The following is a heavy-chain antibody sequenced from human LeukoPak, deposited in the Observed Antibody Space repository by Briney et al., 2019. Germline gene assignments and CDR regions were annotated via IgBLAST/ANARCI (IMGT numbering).Heavy chain of an antibody. CDR1: GYTLTELS. J-gene: IGHJ4*02. D-gene: IGHD3-22*01. V-gene: IGHV1-24*01. CDR2: FDPEDGET. CDR3: ARVVTEEYYYDSSGPWGDY. Sequence: ASVKVSCKVSGYTLTELSMHWVRQAPGKGLEWMGGFDPEDGETIYAQKFQGRVTMTEDTSTDTAYMELSSLRSEDTAVYYCARVVTEEYYYDSSGPWGDYWGQGTLVTVSS.